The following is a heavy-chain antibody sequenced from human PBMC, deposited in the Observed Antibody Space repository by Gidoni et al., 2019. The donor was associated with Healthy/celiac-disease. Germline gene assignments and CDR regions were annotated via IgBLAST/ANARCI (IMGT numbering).Heavy chain of an antibody. CDR1: GFTFSGSA. D-gene: IGHD6-13*01. Sequence: EVQLVESGGGLVQPGGSLKLSCASSGFTFSGSAMHWVRQASGKGLEWVGRIRSKANSYATAYAASVKGRFTISRDDSKNTAYLQMNSLKTEDTAVYYCTSIAGIAAAGVDYWGQGTLVTVSS. J-gene: IGHJ4*02. CDR3: TSIAGIAAAGVDY. CDR2: IRSKANSYAT. V-gene: IGHV3-73*01.